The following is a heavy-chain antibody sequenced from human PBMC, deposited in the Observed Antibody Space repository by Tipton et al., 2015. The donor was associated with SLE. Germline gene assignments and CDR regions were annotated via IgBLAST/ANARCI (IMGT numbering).Heavy chain of an antibody. CDR1: GGSISSYD. Sequence: GLVKPSETLSLTCTVSGGSISSYDWDWIRQPPGKGLEWIGTIYYSGRTDYNPSLKSRVTISIDTSMNQFSLKVKSVTAADTAVYYCARRRFQSASDYWGQGTLVSVSS. J-gene: IGHJ4*02. V-gene: IGHV4-39*07. D-gene: IGHD2-21*01. CDR2: IYYSGRT. CDR3: ARRRFQSASDY.